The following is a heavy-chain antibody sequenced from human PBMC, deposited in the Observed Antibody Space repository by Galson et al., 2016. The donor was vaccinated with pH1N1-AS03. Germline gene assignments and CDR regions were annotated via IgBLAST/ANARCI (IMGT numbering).Heavy chain of an antibody. CDR3: SRQPSFYDTTGLPDAFDI. V-gene: IGHV1-2*06. CDR2: FNPSTGST. J-gene: IGHJ3*02. CDR1: GYSFSDYY. Sequence: SVKVSCKASGYSFSDYYIHWVRQAPGLGLDWMGRFNPSTGSTKYAQQFLGRSTMTRDTSISTAYMELSRLTSDDTAVYYCSRQPSFYDTTGLPDAFDIWGQGTTVTVSS. D-gene: IGHD3-22*01.